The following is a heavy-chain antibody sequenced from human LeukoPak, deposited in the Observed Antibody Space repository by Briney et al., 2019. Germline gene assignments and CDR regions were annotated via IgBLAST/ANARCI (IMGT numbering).Heavy chain of an antibody. V-gene: IGHV4-59*01. J-gene: IGHJ4*02. D-gene: IGHD1-14*01. Sequence: SETLSLTCTVSGGSISSYYWSWIRQPPGKGLEWIGYIYYSGSTNYNPSLKSRVTISVDTSKNQFSLKLSSVTAADTAVYYCARTGRDWGQGTLVTVSS. CDR2: IYYSGST. CDR3: ARTGRD. CDR1: GGSISSYY.